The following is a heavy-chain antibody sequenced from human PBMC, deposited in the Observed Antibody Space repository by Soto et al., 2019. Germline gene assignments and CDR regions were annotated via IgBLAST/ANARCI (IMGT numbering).Heavy chain of an antibody. CDR3: ATRRITIFGVVIPYYYYGMDV. Sequence: GPPVKVSCKASGYTFTGYYMHWVRQAPGQGLEWMGWINPNSGGTNYAQKFQGRVTMTRDTSISTAYMELSRLRSDDTAVYYCATRRITIFGVVIPYYYYGMDVWGQGTTVTVSS. V-gene: IGHV1-2*02. J-gene: IGHJ6*02. D-gene: IGHD3-3*01. CDR2: INPNSGGT. CDR1: GYTFTGYY.